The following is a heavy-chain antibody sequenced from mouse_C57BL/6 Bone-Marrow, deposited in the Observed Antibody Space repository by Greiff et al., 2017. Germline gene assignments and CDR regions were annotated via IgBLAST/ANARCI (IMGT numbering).Heavy chain of an antibody. CDR2: INPNNGGT. J-gene: IGHJ1*03. V-gene: IGHV1-22*01. Sequence: EVQVVESGPELVKPGASVKMSCKASGYTFTDYNMHWVKQSHGKSLEWIGYINPNNGGTSYNQKFKGKATLTVNKSSSTAYMELRSLTSEDSAVYYCARKGWYFDVWGTGTTVTVSS. CDR3: ARKGWYFDV. CDR1: GYTFTDYN.